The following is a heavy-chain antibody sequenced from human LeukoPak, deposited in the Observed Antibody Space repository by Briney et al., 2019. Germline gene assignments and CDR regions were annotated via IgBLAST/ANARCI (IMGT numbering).Heavy chain of an antibody. CDR2: IKQDGSEK. J-gene: IGHJ4*02. CDR1: GSTFNNYA. CDR3: ASLGSCYSDFDY. Sequence: GGSLRLSCAASGSTFNNYAMSWVRQAPGKGLEWVANIKQDGSEKYYVDSVKGRFTISRDNAKNSLYLQMNSLRAEDTAVYYCASLGSCYSDFDYWGQGTLVTVSS. D-gene: IGHD2-15*01. V-gene: IGHV3-7*03.